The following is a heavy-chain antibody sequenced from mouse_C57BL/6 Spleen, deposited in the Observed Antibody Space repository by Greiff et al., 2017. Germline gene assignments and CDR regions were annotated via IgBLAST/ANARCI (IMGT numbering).Heavy chain of an antibody. CDR3: ARVQAYFDY. CDR1: GFTFSSYA. CDR2: ISDGGSYT. Sequence: EVKLVESGGGLVKPGGSLKLSCAASGFTFSSYAMSWVRQTPEKRLEWVATISDGGSYTYYPDNVKGRFTISRDNAKNNLYLQMSHRKSEDTAMYYCARVQAYFDYWGQGTTLTVSS. J-gene: IGHJ2*01. D-gene: IGHD3-2*02. V-gene: IGHV5-4*03.